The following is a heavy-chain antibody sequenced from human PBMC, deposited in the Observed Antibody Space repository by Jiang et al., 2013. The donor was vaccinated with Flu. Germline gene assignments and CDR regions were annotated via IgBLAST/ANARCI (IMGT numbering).Heavy chain of an antibody. CDR1: GYTFDNYW. D-gene: IGHD2-21*01. CDR2: IYPGDSDP. Sequence: GAEVKKPGESLRISCKASGYTFDNYWIGWVRQKAGQGLEWMAIIYPGDSDPRYSPSFQGQVTISVDKSTTTVSLHWGTLKASDTATYFCARLFPYQYGRNSYSRLYYYMDVWGKGTTVTVSS. J-gene: IGHJ6*03. CDR3: ARLFPYQYGRNSYSRLYYYMDV. V-gene: IGHV5-51*01.